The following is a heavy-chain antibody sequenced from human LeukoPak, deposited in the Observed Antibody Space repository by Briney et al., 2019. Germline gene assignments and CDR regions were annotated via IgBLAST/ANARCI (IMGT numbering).Heavy chain of an antibody. CDR2: IRYDGSNK. CDR1: GFTFSSYG. Sequence: GGSLRLSCAASGFTFSSYGMHWVRQAPGKGLEWVAFIRYDGSNKYYADSVKGRFTISRDNSKNTLYLQMNSLRAEDTAVYYCAKDLTYYYDSSGYFRPGVLDYWGQGTLVTVSS. J-gene: IGHJ4*02. D-gene: IGHD3-22*01. V-gene: IGHV3-30*02. CDR3: AKDLTYYYDSSGYFRPGVLDY.